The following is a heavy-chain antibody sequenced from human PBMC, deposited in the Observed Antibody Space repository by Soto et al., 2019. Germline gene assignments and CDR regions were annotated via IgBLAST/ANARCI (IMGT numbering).Heavy chain of an antibody. V-gene: IGHV3-30*18. J-gene: IGHJ4*02. CDR2: ISDDGSNQ. CDR1: GFTFKSFA. Sequence: GGSLRLSCAASGFTFKSFAMHWVRQAPGKGLEWVAFISDDGSNQYFADSVTGRCTISRDNSENTVSLQIDSLRPGDTAVYYCAKDLYSGSYSSYYFHHWGQGILVTGSS. D-gene: IGHD1-26*01. CDR3: AKDLYSGSYSSYYFHH.